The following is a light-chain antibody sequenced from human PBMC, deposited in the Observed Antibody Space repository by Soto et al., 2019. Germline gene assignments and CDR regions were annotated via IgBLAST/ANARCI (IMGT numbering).Light chain of an antibody. V-gene: IGKV3-20*01. CDR1: QSVSSSF. CDR3: QQYDSSPLT. CDR2: GAS. J-gene: IGKJ4*01. Sequence: PGERATLSCRASQSVSSSFLAWYQQKPGQAPRLLIYGASSRATGIPDRFSGSGSGTDFTLTISRLEPEDFAVYYCQQYDSSPLTFGGGTKVEIK.